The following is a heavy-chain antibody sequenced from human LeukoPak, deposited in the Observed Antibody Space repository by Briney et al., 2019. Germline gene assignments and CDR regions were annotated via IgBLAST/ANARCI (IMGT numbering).Heavy chain of an antibody. D-gene: IGHD3-9*01. V-gene: IGHV4-34*01. CDR1: GGSFSGYY. CDR2: INHSGST. Sequence: PSETLSLTCAVYGGSFSGYYWSWIRQPPGKGLEWIGEINHSGSTNYNPSLKSRVTISVDTSKNQFSLKLSSVTAADTAVYYCARIVRFLRYFDTNGSTSGGGGPLVT. CDR3: ARIVRFLRYFDTNGSTS. J-gene: IGHJ4*02.